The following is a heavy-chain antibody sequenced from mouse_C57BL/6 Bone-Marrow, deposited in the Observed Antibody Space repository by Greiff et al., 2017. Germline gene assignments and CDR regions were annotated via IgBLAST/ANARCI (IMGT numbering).Heavy chain of an antibody. CDR1: GFTFSSYA. V-gene: IGHV5-4*01. CDR2: ISDGGSYT. Sequence: EVQLVESGGGLVKPGGSLKLSCAASGFTFSSYAMSWVRQTPEKRLEWVATISDGGSYTYYPDNVKGRFTISRDNAKNNLYLQMSHLKSEDTAMYYCARGPFITTPWYFDVWGTGTTVNVSS. D-gene: IGHD1-1*01. J-gene: IGHJ1*03. CDR3: ARGPFITTPWYFDV.